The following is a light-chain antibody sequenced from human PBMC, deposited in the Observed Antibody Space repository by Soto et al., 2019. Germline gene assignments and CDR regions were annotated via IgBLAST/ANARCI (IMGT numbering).Light chain of an antibody. CDR1: QSVSSS. Sequence: IVVTQSPATLSVSPGERVTLSCRASQSVSSSLAWYQQRPGQAPRLLIYATSSRATAIPDRFRGSGSGTDFSLTISRLDPEDFTLYYCQQYHTSPWTFGQGTKVDVK. CDR2: ATS. V-gene: IGKV3-20*01. J-gene: IGKJ1*01. CDR3: QQYHTSPWT.